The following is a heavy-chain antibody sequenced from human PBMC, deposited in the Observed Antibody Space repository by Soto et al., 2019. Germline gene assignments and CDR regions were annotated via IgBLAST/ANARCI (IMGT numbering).Heavy chain of an antibody. J-gene: IGHJ4*02. CDR3: ANDYGGKFGY. D-gene: IGHD4-17*01. CDR2: ISYDGSNK. Sequence: GGSLRLSCAASGFTFSSYGMHWVRQAPGKGLEWVAVISYDGSNKYYADSVKGRFTISRDNSKNTLYLQMNSLRAEDTAVYYCANDYGGKFGYWGQGTLVTVSS. CDR1: GFTFSSYG. V-gene: IGHV3-30*18.